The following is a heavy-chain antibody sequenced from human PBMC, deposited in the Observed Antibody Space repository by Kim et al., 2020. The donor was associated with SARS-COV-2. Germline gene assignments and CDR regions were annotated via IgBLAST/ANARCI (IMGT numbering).Heavy chain of an antibody. V-gene: IGHV4-34*01. J-gene: IGHJ6*02. CDR3: ARGRVTMVRGVKVFMDV. CDR1: GGSFSGYY. CDR2: INHSGST. Sequence: SETLSLTCAVYGGSFSGYYWSWIRQPPGKGLEWIGEINHSGSTNYNPSLKSRVTISVDTSKNQFSLKLSSVTAADTAVYYCARGRVTMVRGVKVFMDVWGQGTTVTVSS. D-gene: IGHD3-10*01.